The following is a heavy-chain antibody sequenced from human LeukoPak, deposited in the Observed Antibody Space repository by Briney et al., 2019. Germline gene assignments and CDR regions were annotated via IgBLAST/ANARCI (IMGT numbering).Heavy chain of an antibody. CDR1: GGSFSGYY. Sequence: SETLSLTCAVYGGSFSGYYWSWIRQPPGKGLEWIGGINHSGSTNYNPSLKSRVTISVDTSKNQFSLKLSSVTAADTAVYYCASTITMIVGKPDAFDIWGQGTMVTVSS. J-gene: IGHJ3*02. CDR2: INHSGST. D-gene: IGHD3-22*01. V-gene: IGHV4-34*01. CDR3: ASTITMIVGKPDAFDI.